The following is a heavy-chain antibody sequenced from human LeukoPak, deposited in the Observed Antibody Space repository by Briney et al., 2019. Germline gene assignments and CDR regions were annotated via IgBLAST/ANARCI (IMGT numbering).Heavy chain of an antibody. V-gene: IGHV1-18*01. J-gene: IGHJ5*02. CDR1: GYTFTSYG. CDR3: ARHTIWSGYYSSWFDP. D-gene: IGHD3-3*01. CDR2: ISAYNGNT. Sequence: ASVKVSCKASGYTFTSYGISWVRQAPGQGLEWMGWISAYNGNTNYAQKLQGRVTMTTDTSTSTAYMELRSLRSDDTAVYYCARHTIWSGYYSSWFDPWGQGTLVTVSS.